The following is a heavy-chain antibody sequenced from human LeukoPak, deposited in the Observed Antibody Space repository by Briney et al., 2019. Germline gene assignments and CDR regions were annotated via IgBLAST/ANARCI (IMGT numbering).Heavy chain of an antibody. Sequence: PGGSLTLSCAASGFTFSSYAMSWVRQAPGKGLEWVSAISGSGGSTYYADSVKGRFTISRDNSKNTLYLQMNSLRAEDTAVYYCTKSEAYCGGDCYSRGDAFDIWGQGTMVTVSS. CDR2: ISGSGGST. CDR1: GFTFSSYA. J-gene: IGHJ3*02. CDR3: TKSEAYCGGDCYSRGDAFDI. V-gene: IGHV3-23*01. D-gene: IGHD2-21*02.